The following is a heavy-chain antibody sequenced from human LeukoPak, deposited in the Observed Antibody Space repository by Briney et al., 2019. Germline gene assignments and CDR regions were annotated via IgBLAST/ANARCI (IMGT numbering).Heavy chain of an antibody. CDR2: ISGSGGSP. D-gene: IGHD2-2*01. Sequence: GGSLRLSCADAGFTFCNYAMTWVRQAPGEGLEWVSSISGSGGSPIYADSVKGRFTISRDNSKSTLYLQMNSLRAEDTAIYYCVRYCTSTSCAFEYWGQGTLVTVSS. J-gene: IGHJ4*02. CDR1: GFTFCNYA. V-gene: IGHV3-23*01. CDR3: VRYCTSTSCAFEY.